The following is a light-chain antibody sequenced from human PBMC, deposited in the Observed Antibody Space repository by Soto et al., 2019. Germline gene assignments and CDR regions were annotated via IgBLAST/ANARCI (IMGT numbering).Light chain of an antibody. CDR1: QSVSSS. Sequence: DIVMTQSPATLSVSPGDRATITCRASQSVSSSLAWYQQKPGQAPRLLIYGASTRATGIPARFSGSRSGTEFTLTISSLQSEDFAVYYCQQYNNWPYTFGQGTKLEIK. CDR2: GAS. J-gene: IGKJ2*01. CDR3: QQYNNWPYT. V-gene: IGKV3-15*01.